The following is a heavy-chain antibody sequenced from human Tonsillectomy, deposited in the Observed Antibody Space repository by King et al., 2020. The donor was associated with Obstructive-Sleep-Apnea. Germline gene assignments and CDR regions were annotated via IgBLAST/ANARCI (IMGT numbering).Heavy chain of an antibody. V-gene: IGHV1-46*03. Sequence: VQLVESGAEVKKPGASVKVSCKASGYTFTSYYMHWVRQAPGQGLEWMGIINPSGGSTSYAQKFQGRVTMTRDTSTSTVYMELSSLRSEDTAVYYCARDSGYASSGYYGFDPWGQGTLVTVSS. CDR2: INPSGGST. CDR1: GYTFTSYY. D-gene: IGHD3-22*01. J-gene: IGHJ5*02. CDR3: ARDSGYASSGYYGFDP.